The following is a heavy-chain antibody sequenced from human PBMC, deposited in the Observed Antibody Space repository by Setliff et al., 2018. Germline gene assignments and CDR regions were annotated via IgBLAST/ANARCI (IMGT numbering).Heavy chain of an antibody. CDR2: INHSGSS. J-gene: IGHJ5*01. CDR3: ARSYHLVLTNWFDA. V-gene: IGHV4-34*10. CDR1: GGTFSDYF. D-gene: IGHD1-26*01. Sequence: SETLSLTCGASGGTFSDYFWTWIRQSPGKGLEWIGEINHSGSSNYNPSLKSRVTISLDTSKNQFPLRLTSVTAADTAVYYCARSYHLVLTNWFDAWGHGTLVTVSS.